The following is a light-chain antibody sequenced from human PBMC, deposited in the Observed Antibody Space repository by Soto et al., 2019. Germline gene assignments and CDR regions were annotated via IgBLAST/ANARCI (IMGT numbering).Light chain of an antibody. J-gene: IGLJ1*01. CDR1: RSDIGTYDL. CDR2: DVT. CDR3: TSYTTSSYTHV. V-gene: IGLV2-14*03. Sequence: QSALTQPASVSGSLGQSITISCTGTRSDIGTYDLVSWYQQHPGKAPQLMIYDVTNRPSGVSNRFSGSKSGNTASLTISGLQAEDEADYYCTSYTTSSYTHVFGNGTKVTVL.